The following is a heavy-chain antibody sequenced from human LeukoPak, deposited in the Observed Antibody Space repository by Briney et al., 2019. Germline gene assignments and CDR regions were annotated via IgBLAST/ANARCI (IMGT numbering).Heavy chain of an antibody. CDR3: ARVLKGSGSPSLSY. V-gene: IGHV1-2*02. Sequence: GASVKVSCKASGYSFTSYYMHWVRQAPGQGLEWMGWINPNSGGTNYAQKFQGRVTMTRNTSISTAYMELSSLRSEDTAVYYCARVLKGSGSPSLSYWGQGTLVTVSS. J-gene: IGHJ4*02. CDR1: GYSFTSYY. D-gene: IGHD3-10*01. CDR2: INPNSGGT.